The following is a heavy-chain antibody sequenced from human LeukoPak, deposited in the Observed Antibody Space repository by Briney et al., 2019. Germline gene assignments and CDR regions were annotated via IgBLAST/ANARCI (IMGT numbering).Heavy chain of an antibody. CDR3: ARRGDSSGYHKIFDY. D-gene: IGHD3-22*01. CDR1: GGSISSGPYY. CDR2: IYYGENT. V-gene: IGHV4-39*01. Sequence: SETLSLTCTVSGGSISSGPYYWGWIRQPPGKGLEWIGNIYYGENTYYNPSLKSRVTISIDTSKNQFYLKLSSLTAADTAVYYCARRGDSSGYHKIFDYWGPGTLVTVSS. J-gene: IGHJ4*02.